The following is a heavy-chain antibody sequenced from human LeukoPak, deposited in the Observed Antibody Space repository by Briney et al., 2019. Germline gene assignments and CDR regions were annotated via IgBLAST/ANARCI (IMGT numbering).Heavy chain of an antibody. CDR1: VFPFSSYG. D-gene: IGHD6-19*01. CDR3: TKQGEDSSGWYRRGFDP. Sequence: QPGGPLRLSCSASVFPFSSYGMHWARQAPGKGVEGVTFIRYDGSNQYYADSVKSGFTIYTDNSKKTLYLQINSLRAEDTAVYYCTKQGEDSSGWYRRGFDPWGQGTLVTVPS. CDR2: IRYDGSNQ. J-gene: IGHJ5*02. V-gene: IGHV3-30*02.